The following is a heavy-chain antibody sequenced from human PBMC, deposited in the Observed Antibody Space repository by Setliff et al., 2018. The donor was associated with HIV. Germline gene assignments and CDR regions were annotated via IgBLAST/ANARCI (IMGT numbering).Heavy chain of an antibody. CDR3: ARVGSYWSTFDY. CDR1: GYTFTGYY. V-gene: IGHV7-4-1*02. J-gene: IGHJ4*02. Sequence: ASVKVSCKASGYTFTGYYMHWVRQAPGQGLEWMGWFNTETRNPMYAQAFKGRLVFSLDTSVSTAYLQINSLKAEDTAMYYCARVGSYWSTFDYWGQGALVTVSS. CDR2: FNTETRNP. D-gene: IGHD1-26*01.